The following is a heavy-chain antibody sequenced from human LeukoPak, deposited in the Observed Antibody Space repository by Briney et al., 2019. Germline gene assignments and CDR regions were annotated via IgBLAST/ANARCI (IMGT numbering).Heavy chain of an antibody. J-gene: IGHJ4*02. D-gene: IGHD3-10*01. V-gene: IGHV3-21*05. CDR1: GITFSSFS. Sequence: GGSLRLSCAASGITFSSFSFNWVRQAPGKGLEWVSYISGASDYIYYADSVKGRFTISRDNARNSLYLQMNSLRAEDTAVYYCAKDPLGAGRFDYWGQGTLVTVSS. CDR2: ISGASDYI. CDR3: AKDPLGAGRFDY.